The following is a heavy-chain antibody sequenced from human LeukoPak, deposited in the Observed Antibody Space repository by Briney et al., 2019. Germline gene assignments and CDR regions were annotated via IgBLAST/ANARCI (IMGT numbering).Heavy chain of an antibody. CDR3: SIQYRSGWFYFDY. D-gene: IGHD6-19*01. J-gene: IGHJ4*02. CDR1: GNSISSGYY. Sequence: SETLSLTCAVSGNSISSGYYWGWIRQSPGKGLEWIGSIFHSGTTYYNPSLKSRVTISVDTSKNQFSLKLSSVTAADTAVYYCSIQYRSGWFYFDYWGQGTLVTVSS. CDR2: IFHSGTT. V-gene: IGHV4-38-2*01.